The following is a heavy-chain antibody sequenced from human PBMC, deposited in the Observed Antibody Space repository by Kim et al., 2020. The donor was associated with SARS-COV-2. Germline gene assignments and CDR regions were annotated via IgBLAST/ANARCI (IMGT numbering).Heavy chain of an antibody. D-gene: IGHD5-18*01. V-gene: IGHV3-30*03. CDR2: ISYDGSNK. CDR1: GFTFSSYG. J-gene: IGHJ4*02. Sequence: GGSLRLSCAASGFTFSSYGMHWVRQAPGKGLEWVAVISYDGSNKYYADSVKGRFTISRDNSKNTLYLQMNSLRAEDTAVYYCATFWGELWLLGDWGQGTLVTVSS. CDR3: ATFWGELWLLGD.